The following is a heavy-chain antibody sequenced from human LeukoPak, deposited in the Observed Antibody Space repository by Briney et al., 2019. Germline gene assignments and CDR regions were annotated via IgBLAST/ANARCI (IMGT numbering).Heavy chain of an antibody. CDR2: IYPSDSDT. Sequence: GESLKISCKGSEYSFTNYWIGWVRQMPGKGLEWMGIIYPSDSDTRYSPSFQGQVTISADKSITTAYLQWSSLKASDTAMYYCARHVENRRLTMVRGVIITWENAFDIWGQGTMVTVSS. CDR1: EYSFTNYW. J-gene: IGHJ3*02. D-gene: IGHD3-10*01. V-gene: IGHV5-51*01. CDR3: ARHVENRRLTMVRGVIITWENAFDI.